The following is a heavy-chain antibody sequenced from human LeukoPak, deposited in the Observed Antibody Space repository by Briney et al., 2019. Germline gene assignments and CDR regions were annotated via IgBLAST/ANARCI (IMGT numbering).Heavy chain of an antibody. CDR3: ARERFGELSY. D-gene: IGHD3-10*01. Sequence: SETLSLTCTVSSGSFRTYYWSWIRQPPGKGLEWIGYIFYNEGTSYNPSLKSRVTISVDTSKNQFSLKLSSVTAADTAVYYCARERFGELSYWGQGTLVTVSS. J-gene: IGHJ4*02. V-gene: IGHV4-59*12. CDR1: SGSFRTYY. CDR2: IFYNEGT.